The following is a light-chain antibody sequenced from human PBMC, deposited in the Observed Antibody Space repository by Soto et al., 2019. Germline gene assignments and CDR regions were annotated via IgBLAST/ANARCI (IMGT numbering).Light chain of an antibody. J-gene: IGLJ2*01. V-gene: IGLV3-1*01. Sequence: SYELTQPPSVSVSPGQTASITCSGDKLGDKYACWYQQKPGQSPVLVIYQDSKRPSGIPERFSGSNSGKTATLTISGTQAMDEADYYCQAWDSSTPVVFGGGTQLTVL. CDR1: KLGDKY. CDR3: QAWDSSTPVV. CDR2: QDS.